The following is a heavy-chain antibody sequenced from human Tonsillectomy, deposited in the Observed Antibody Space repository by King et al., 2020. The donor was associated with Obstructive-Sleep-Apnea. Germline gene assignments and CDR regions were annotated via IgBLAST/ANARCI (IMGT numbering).Heavy chain of an antibody. V-gene: IGHV1-69*04. CDR1: GGTFSSYA. CDR3: ARGPVVPAAKDGWPHPRFDY. Sequence: VQLVQSGAEVKKPGSSVKVSCKASGGTFSSYAISWVRQAPGQGLEWMGGIIPILGIANYAQKFQGRVTITADKSTSTAYMELSSLRSEDTAVYYCARGPVVPAAKDGWPHPRFDYWGQGTLVTVSS. D-gene: IGHD2-2*01. CDR2: IIPILGIA. J-gene: IGHJ4*02.